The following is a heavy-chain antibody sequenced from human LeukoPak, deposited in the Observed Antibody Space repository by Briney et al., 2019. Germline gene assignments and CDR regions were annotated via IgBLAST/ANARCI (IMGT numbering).Heavy chain of an antibody. CDR2: IYYSGST. J-gene: IGHJ4*02. CDR1: GGSISSYY. D-gene: IGHD3-10*01. V-gene: IGHV4-59*01. CDR3: AGPGTMVRGVITAPYRY. Sequence: PSETLSLTCTVSGGSISSYYWSWIRQPPGEGMGWSGCIYYSGSTNYNPSLKSRVTISVDTSKNQFSLKLSSVTAADTAVYYCAGPGTMVRGVITAPYRYWGQGTLVTVSS.